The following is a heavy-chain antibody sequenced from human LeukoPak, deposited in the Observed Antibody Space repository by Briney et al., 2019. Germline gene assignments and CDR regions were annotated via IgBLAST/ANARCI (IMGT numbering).Heavy chain of an antibody. CDR3: ARASPTANKGAYGWFDP. V-gene: IGHV4-34*01. Sequence: SETLSLNCAVYGGSFRGYYWSWIRQPLGKGLEWIGEISHSGSTNYNPSLKSRVTISVDTSKNQFSLKLSSVTAADTAVYYCARASPTANKGAYGWFDPWGQGTLVTVSS. D-gene: IGHD3-16*01. CDR1: GGSFRGYY. J-gene: IGHJ5*02. CDR2: ISHSGST.